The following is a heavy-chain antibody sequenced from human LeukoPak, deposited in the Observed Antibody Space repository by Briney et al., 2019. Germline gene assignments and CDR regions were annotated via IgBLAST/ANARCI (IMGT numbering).Heavy chain of an antibody. J-gene: IGHJ4*02. D-gene: IGHD3-10*01. CDR2: ISSSSSYI. CDR1: GFTFSSYS. Sequence: GGSLRLSCAASGFTFSSYSMNWVRQAPGKGLEWVSSISSSSSYIYYADSVKGRFTISRDNAKNSLYLQMNSLRAEDTAVYYCAKKITASASGSYDSWGQGTLVTVSS. V-gene: IGHV3-21*04. CDR3: AKKITASASGSYDS.